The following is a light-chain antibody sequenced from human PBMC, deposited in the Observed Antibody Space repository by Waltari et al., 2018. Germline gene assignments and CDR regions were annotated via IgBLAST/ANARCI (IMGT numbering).Light chain of an antibody. CDR1: FRPDRAHHS. J-gene: IGLJ3*02. CDR2: DVA. CDR3: TSYTLLTFTWQ. V-gene: IGLV2-14*03. Sequence: QSDLTQPASVSGSLGQSITISCTAPFRPDRAHHSYSWYQQHPGKAPKLLFFDVAPRPSGVSHRFSASQSGDTASLSISGLRPEDEATYYCTSYTLLTFTWQFGGGTKLTV.